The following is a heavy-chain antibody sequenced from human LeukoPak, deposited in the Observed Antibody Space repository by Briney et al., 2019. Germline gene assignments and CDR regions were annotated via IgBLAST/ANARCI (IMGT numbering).Heavy chain of an antibody. J-gene: IGHJ4*02. CDR1: GGSFSGYY. D-gene: IGHD6-6*01. CDR3: VREIAARAFDY. Sequence: PSETLSLTCAVYGGSFSGYYWSWIRQPPGKGLEWIGEINHSGSTNYNPSLKSRVTISVDTSKNQFSLKLSSVTTADTAVYYCVREIAARAFDYWGQGTLVTVSS. V-gene: IGHV4-34*01. CDR2: INHSGST.